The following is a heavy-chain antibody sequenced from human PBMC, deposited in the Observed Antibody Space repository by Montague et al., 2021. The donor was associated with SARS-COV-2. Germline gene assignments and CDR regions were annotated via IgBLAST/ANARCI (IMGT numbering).Heavy chain of an antibody. CDR2: IYTSGST. J-gene: IGHJ6*02. D-gene: IGHD2-2*01. CDR3: ASEQIVVVPAAPYYCYGMDV. Sequence: TLSLTCTVSGGSISSGSYYWSWIRQPAGKGLEWIGRIYTSGSTNYNPSLKSRVTISVDTSKNQFSLKLSSVTAADTAVYYCASEQIVVVPAAPYYCYGMDVWGQGTTVTVSS. CDR1: GGSISSGSYY. V-gene: IGHV4-61*02.